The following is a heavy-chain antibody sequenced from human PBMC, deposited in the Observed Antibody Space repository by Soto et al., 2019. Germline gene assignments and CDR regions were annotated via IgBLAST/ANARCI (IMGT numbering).Heavy chain of an antibody. CDR3: ARGSGWYRDAFDI. Sequence: SETLSLTCPVSGGSVRRGSFYWGWVRQPPGKGLEWIGYIYYRGRTNYNPSLKSRVTISVDTSKNQFSLKLSSVTPEDTAVYYCARGSGWYRDAFDIWGQGTMVTVSS. V-gene: IGHV4-61*01. CDR1: GGSVRRGSFY. J-gene: IGHJ3*02. D-gene: IGHD6-19*01. CDR2: IYYRGRT.